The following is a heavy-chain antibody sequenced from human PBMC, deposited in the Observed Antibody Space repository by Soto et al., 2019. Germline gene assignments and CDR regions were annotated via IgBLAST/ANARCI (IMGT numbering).Heavy chain of an antibody. Sequence: SETLSLTCTVSGGSVSSGSYYWSWIRQPPGRGLEWIGYIYYSGSTNYNPSLKSRVTISVDTSKNQFSLKLSSVTAADTAVYYCAGGYSSSWYDFDYWGQGTLVTVSS. D-gene: IGHD6-13*01. CDR2: IYYSGST. CDR1: GGSVSSGSYY. CDR3: AGGYSSSWYDFDY. J-gene: IGHJ4*02. V-gene: IGHV4-61*01.